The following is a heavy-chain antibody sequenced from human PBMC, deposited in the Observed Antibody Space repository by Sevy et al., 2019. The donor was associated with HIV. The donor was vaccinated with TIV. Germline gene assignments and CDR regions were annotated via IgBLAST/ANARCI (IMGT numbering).Heavy chain of an antibody. Sequence: SETLSLTCTVSGDSISSDIYYWSWIRQPAGKGLEWIGRIYISGSINYHPSLKSRVTISVDTSKNQFSLKLSSVTATDTAVYYCARAKNYYEAFDIWGQGTMVTVSS. CDR3: ARAKNYYEAFDI. V-gene: IGHV4-61*02. CDR1: GDSISSDIYY. J-gene: IGHJ3*02. D-gene: IGHD1-7*01. CDR2: IYISGSI.